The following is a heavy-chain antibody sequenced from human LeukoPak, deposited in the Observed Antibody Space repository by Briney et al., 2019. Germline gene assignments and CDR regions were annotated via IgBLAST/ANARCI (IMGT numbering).Heavy chain of an antibody. CDR3: ARVYDSEYYFDY. V-gene: IGHV4-30-2*01. CDR2: IYHSGST. D-gene: IGHD3-3*01. CDR1: GGSINSGGYS. J-gene: IGHJ4*02. Sequence: SETLSLTCAVSGGSINSGGYSWSWLRQPPGKGLEWIGYIYHSGSTYYNPSLKSRVTISVDRSKNQFSLKLSSVTAADTAVYYCARVYDSEYYFDYWGQGTLVTVSS.